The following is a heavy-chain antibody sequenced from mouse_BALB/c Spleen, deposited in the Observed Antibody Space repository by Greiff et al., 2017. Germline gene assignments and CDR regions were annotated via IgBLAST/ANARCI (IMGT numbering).Heavy chain of an antibody. J-gene: IGHJ2*01. CDR1: GFAFSSYD. V-gene: IGHV5-12-1*01. CDR3: ARHGDYFDY. Sequence: VQLQQSGGGLVKPGGSLKLSCAASGFAFSSYDMSWVRQTPEKRLEWVAYISSGGGSTYYPDTVKGRFTISRDNAKNTLYLQMSSLKSEDTAMYYCARHGDYFDYWGQGTTLTVSS. CDR2: ISSGGGST.